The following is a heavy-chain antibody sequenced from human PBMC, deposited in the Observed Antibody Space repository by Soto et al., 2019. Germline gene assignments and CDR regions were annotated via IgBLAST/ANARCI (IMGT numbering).Heavy chain of an antibody. CDR3: ARDNHLGYCSGGSCYGLDC. V-gene: IGHV3-33*01. J-gene: IGHJ4*02. Sequence: QVQLVESGGGVVQPGRSLRLSCAASGFDFHIYGMHWVRQAPGKGLEWVGTVWYDGSRQYYADFVKGRFTISRDNSKNTLYLEMKSLRAEDTAVYYCARDNHLGYCSGGSCYGLDCWGQGTLVPVSS. D-gene: IGHD2-15*01. CDR2: VWYDGSRQ. CDR1: GFDFHIYG.